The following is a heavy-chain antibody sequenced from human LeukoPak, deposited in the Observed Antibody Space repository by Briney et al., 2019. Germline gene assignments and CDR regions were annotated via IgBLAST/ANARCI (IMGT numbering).Heavy chain of an antibody. V-gene: IGHV3-74*01. J-gene: IGHJ4*02. D-gene: IGHD2-2*01. CDR1: GFTFSNYW. Sequence: GGSLRLSCAASGFTFSNYWIHWVRQAPGKGLVWVSRINTDGSNYYADSVKGRFTISRDNAKNTLYLQMNSLRAEDTAVYYCARGGRIVVVPAASDWGQGTLVTVSS. CDR2: INTDGSN. CDR3: ARGGRIVVVPAASD.